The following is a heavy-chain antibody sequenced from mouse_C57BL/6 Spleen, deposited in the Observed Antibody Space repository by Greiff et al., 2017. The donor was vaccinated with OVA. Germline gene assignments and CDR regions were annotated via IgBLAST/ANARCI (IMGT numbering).Heavy chain of an antibody. CDR1: GYTFTSYW. CDR3: AREDLDGNYSEYCDY. Sequence: QVQLQQPGAELVKPGASVKLSCKASGYTFTSYWMHWVKQRPGRGLEWIGRIDPNSGGTKYNEKFKSKAKLTVDKHSSTAYMQLSSLTSEDSAVYYCAREDLDGNYSEYCDYWGQGTTLTVSS. D-gene: IGHD2-1*01. V-gene: IGHV1-72*01. CDR2: IDPNSGGT. J-gene: IGHJ2*01.